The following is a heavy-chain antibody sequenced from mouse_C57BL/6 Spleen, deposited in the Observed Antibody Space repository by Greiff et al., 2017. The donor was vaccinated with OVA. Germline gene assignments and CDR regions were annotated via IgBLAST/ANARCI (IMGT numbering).Heavy chain of an antibody. CDR3: ARYSGRAMDY. J-gene: IGHJ4*01. CDR2: IHPNSGST. Sequence: VQLQQPGAELVKPGASVKLSCKASGYTCTSYWMHWVKQRPGQGLEWIGMIHPNSGSTNYNEKFKSKATLTVDKSSSTAYMQLSSLTSEDSAVYYCARYSGRAMDYWGQGTSVTVSS. CDR1: GYTCTSYW. V-gene: IGHV1-64*01.